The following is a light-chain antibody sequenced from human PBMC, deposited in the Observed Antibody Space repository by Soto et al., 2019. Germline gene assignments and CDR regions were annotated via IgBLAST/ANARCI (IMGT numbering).Light chain of an antibody. Sequence: VLAQPASVSGSPGQSLTISCTGTGSDFGGNNYVSWYQQHPGTAPKLMISYVSNRPSGVPNRFSGSKSGNTASLSISGLQAEDEADYYCSSYTTATSTQVFGSGTKVTVL. CDR1: GSDFGGNNY. CDR3: SSYTTATSTQV. CDR2: YVS. J-gene: IGLJ1*01. V-gene: IGLV2-14*01.